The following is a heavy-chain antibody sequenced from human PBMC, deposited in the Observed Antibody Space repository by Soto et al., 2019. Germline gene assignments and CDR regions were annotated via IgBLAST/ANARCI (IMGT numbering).Heavy chain of an antibody. CDR3: AKELVGSSSWYYYYGMDV. D-gene: IGHD6-13*01. J-gene: IGHJ6*02. CDR2: ISGSGGST. Sequence: EVQLLESGGGLVQPGGSLRLSCAASGFTFSSYAMSWVRQAPGKGLEWVSAISGSGGSTYYADSVKGRFTISRDNSKNTLYLQMNSLRAEDTAVYYCAKELVGSSSWYYYYGMDVWGQGTTVTVSS. CDR1: GFTFSSYA. V-gene: IGHV3-23*01.